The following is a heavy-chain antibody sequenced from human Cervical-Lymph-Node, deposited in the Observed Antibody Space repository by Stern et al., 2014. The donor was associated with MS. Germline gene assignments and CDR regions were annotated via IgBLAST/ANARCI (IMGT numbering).Heavy chain of an antibody. V-gene: IGHV4-39*01. CDR3: GRAGLDDTFDV. CDR2: IYYSGAT. Sequence: QVQLQESGPGLVKPSETLSLTCSISGGSVNSNRYYWGWIRQPPGKGLEWIGIIYYSGATFYNPSLKSRVSLSIDTSKHQFSLNLSSVTAADTAVYYCGRAGLDDTFDVWGQGTMVTVSS. D-gene: IGHD3/OR15-3a*01. CDR1: GGSVNSNRYY. J-gene: IGHJ3*01.